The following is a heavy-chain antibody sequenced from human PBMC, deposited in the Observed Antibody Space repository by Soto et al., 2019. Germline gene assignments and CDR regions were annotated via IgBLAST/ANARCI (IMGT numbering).Heavy chain of an antibody. D-gene: IGHD5-12*01. CDR3: AREGDFGGYATQPNWYAP. Sequence: GASVKVSCKASGGTFSSYAISWVRQAPGQGLEWMGGIIPIFGTANYAQKFQGRVTITADESTSTAYMELRSLRSEETGVYYCAREGDFGGYATQPNWYAPWGQGTLVTGSS. CDR2: IIPIFGTA. J-gene: IGHJ5*02. V-gene: IGHV1-69*13. CDR1: GGTFSSYA.